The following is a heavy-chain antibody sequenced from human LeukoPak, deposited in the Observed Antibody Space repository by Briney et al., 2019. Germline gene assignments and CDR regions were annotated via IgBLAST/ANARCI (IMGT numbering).Heavy chain of an antibody. CDR1: GGSISSSSYY. CDR2: IYYSGST. D-gene: IGHD6-13*01. J-gene: IGHJ4*02. V-gene: IGHV4-61*05. CDR3: ARGRIAAAGAFDY. Sequence: SETLSLTCTVSGGSISSSSYYWGWIRQPPGKGLEWIGCIYYSGSTNYNPSLKSRVTISVDTSKNQFSLKLSSVTAADTAVYYCARGRIAAAGAFDYWGQGTLVTVSS.